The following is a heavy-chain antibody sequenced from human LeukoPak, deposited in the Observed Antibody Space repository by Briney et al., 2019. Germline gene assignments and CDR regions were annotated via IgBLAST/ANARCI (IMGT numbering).Heavy chain of an antibody. CDR3: ATDDCLGDSCYIDY. J-gene: IGHJ4*02. CDR1: GGTLSNYG. D-gene: IGHD2-21*02. V-gene: IGHV1-69*01. CDR2: IIPFFNTT. Sequence: SVKVSCTASGGTLSNYGVSWVRQAPGQGLGWMGGIIPFFNTTHYAHKFRDRVTISADASSSTAHLEVRGLTSEDTAVYYCATDDCLGDSCYIDYWGQGTLIIVSS.